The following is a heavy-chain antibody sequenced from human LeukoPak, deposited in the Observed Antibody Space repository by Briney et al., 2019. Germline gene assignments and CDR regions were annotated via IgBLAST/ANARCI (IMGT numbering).Heavy chain of an antibody. CDR1: GYSISSGYY. CDR3: ATLGYSYGYYDY. D-gene: IGHD5-18*01. J-gene: IGHJ4*02. CDR2: IYHSGST. V-gene: IGHV4-38-2*02. Sequence: SETLSLTCTVSGYSISSGYYWGWIRQPPGKGLEWIGSIYHSGSTYYNPSLKSRVTISVDTSKNQFSLKLSSVTAADTAVYYCATLGYSYGYYDYWGQGTLVTVSS.